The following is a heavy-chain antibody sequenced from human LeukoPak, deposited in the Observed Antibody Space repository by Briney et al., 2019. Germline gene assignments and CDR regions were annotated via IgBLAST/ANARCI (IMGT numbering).Heavy chain of an antibody. Sequence: QSGGPLRLSCVVSGVTFSSHWMSWVRQAPGKGLEWVANIKQDGSERYYVDSVKGRFTISRDNAKNSVFLQMNSLRAEDTAVYYCARDPNLYSGTYDTYWGQGTLVTVSS. D-gene: IGHD1-26*01. CDR3: ARDPNLYSGTYDTY. J-gene: IGHJ4*02. CDR1: GVTFSSHW. CDR2: IKQDGSER. V-gene: IGHV3-7*03.